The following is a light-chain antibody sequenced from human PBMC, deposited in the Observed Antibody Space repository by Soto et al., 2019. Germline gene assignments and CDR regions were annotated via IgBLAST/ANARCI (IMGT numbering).Light chain of an antibody. CDR1: QSISSW. Sequence: DIQMTQSPSTLSASVGDRVTITCRASQSISSWLAWYQQKPGKAPKVLIYKASNLETGVPSRFSGSGSGTDFTFTISSLQPEDIATYYCQQYDNLPFTFGPGTKVDIK. J-gene: IGKJ3*01. V-gene: IGKV1-5*03. CDR3: QQYDNLPFT. CDR2: KAS.